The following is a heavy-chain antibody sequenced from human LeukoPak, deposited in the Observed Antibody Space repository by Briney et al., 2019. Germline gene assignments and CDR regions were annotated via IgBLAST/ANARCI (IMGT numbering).Heavy chain of an antibody. CDR3: ARTRARRREKKGIAAIPFDY. D-gene: IGHD6-13*01. V-gene: IGHV1-8*01. J-gene: IGHJ4*02. CDR1: GYTFTSYD. Sequence: EASVKVSCKASGYTFTSYDINWVRQATGQGLEWVGWINPNSGNTGYAHKFQGRVTMTRNTSISTAYMELNSLRSEDTAVYYCARTRARRREKKGIAAIPFDYWGEGTLVTVSS. CDR2: INPNSGNT.